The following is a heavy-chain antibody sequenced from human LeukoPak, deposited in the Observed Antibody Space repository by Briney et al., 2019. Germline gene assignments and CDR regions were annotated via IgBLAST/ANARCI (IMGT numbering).Heavy chain of an antibody. V-gene: IGHV4-59*01. J-gene: IGHJ6*03. Sequence: SETLSLTCTVSGGSISSYYWSWLRQPPGKGLEWIGYIYYSGSTNYNPSLKSRVTISVDTSKNQFSLKLSSVTAADTAVYYCARVITIFGVVIINYYMDVWGKGTTVTVSS. CDR3: ARVITIFGVVIINYYMDV. CDR1: GGSISSYY. CDR2: IYYSGST. D-gene: IGHD3-3*01.